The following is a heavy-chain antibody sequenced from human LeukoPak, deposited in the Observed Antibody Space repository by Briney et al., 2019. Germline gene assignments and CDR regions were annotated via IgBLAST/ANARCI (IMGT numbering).Heavy chain of an antibody. CDR1: GGSISSYY. J-gene: IGHJ4*02. D-gene: IGHD1-26*01. CDR2: IYTSGST. CDR3: ARSSGSFDY. V-gene: IGHV4-4*09. Sequence: SETLSLTCTVSGGSISSYYWSWIRQPPGTGLEWIGYIYTSGSTNYNPSLKSRVTISVDTSKNQFSLKLSSVTAADTAVYYCARSSGSFDYWGQGTLVTVSS.